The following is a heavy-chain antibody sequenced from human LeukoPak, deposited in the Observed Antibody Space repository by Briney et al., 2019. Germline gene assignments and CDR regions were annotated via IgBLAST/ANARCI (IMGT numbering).Heavy chain of an antibody. CDR1: GFTFSSYS. D-gene: IGHD3-22*01. CDR2: ISSSSSYI. V-gene: IGHV3-21*01. Sequence: GGSLRPSCAASGFTFSSYSMNWVRQAPGKGLEWVSSISSSSSYIYYADSVKGRFTISRDNAKNSLYLQMNSLRAEDTAVYYCASDKNYYDSSGYYPDAFDIWGQGTMVTVSS. CDR3: ASDKNYYDSSGYYPDAFDI. J-gene: IGHJ3*02.